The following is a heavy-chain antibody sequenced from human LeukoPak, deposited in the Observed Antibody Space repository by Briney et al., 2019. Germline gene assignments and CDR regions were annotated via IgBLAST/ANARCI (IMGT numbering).Heavy chain of an antibody. CDR2: ISSSSSTI. Sequence: PGGSLRLSCAASGFTFSSYSMNWVRQAPGKGLEWVSYISSSSSTIYYADSVEGRFTISRDNAKNSLYLQMNSLRAEDTAVYYCARDPADTAIYYFDYWGQGTLVTVSS. D-gene: IGHD5-18*01. V-gene: IGHV3-48*01. CDR3: ARDPADTAIYYFDY. J-gene: IGHJ4*02. CDR1: GFTFSSYS.